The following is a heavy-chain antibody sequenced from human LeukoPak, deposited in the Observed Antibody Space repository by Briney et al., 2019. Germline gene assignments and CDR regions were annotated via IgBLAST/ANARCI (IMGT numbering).Heavy chain of an antibody. CDR2: INPNSGGT. V-gene: IGHV1-2*06. J-gene: IGHJ5*02. D-gene: IGHD2-2*02. CDR1: GYIFTDYY. Sequence: ASVKVSCKASGYIFTDYYMHWVRQAPGQELGWMGRINPNSGGTNYAQKFQGRVTMTRDTSISTAYMELSRLRSDDTAVYYCARGAIVVVPAAIGSWFDPWGQGTLVTVSS. CDR3: ARGAIVVVPAAIGSWFDP.